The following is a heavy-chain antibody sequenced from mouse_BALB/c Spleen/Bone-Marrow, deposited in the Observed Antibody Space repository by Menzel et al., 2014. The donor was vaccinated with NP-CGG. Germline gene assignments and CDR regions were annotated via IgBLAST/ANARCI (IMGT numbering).Heavy chain of an antibody. V-gene: IGHV14-3*02. Sequence: VQLKESGAELVKPGASVKLSCTASGFNIKDTYMHWVKQRPEQCLEWIGRIDPANGNTKYDPKFQGKATITADTSSNTAYLQLSSLTSEDTAVYYCAVYDYEGFAYWGQGTLVTVSA. J-gene: IGHJ3*01. CDR3: AVYDYEGFAY. CDR1: GFNIKDTY. D-gene: IGHD2-4*01. CDR2: IDPANGNT.